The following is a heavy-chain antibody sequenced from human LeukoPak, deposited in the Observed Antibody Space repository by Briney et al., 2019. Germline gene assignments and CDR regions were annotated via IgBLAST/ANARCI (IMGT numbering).Heavy chain of an antibody. Sequence: PSETLSLTCTVSGGSISSSSYYWGWIRQPPGKGLEWIGSIYYSGSTYYNPSLKSRVTISVDTSKNQFSLKLSSVTAADTAVYYCARSSVTAINDQLYNWFDPWGQGTLVTVSS. V-gene: IGHV4-39*07. CDR3: ARSSVTAINDQLYNWFDP. CDR2: IYYSGST. J-gene: IGHJ5*02. D-gene: IGHD2-21*02. CDR1: GGSISSSSYY.